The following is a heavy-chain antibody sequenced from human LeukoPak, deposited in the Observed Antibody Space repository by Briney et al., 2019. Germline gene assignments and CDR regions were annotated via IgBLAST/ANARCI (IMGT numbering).Heavy chain of an antibody. CDR3: ARECVDCSSTSCYNWFDP. V-gene: IGHV1-18*01. CDR2: ISAYNGNT. CDR1: RHTFTSYG. D-gene: IGHD2-2*01. Sequence: RASVKVSCKAFRHTFTSYGISWVRQAPGQGLEWMGWISAYNGNTKYAQKLQGRVTMTADTSTSTAYMELRSLRSDDTAVYYCARECVDCSSTSCYNWFDPWGQGTLVTVSS. J-gene: IGHJ5*02.